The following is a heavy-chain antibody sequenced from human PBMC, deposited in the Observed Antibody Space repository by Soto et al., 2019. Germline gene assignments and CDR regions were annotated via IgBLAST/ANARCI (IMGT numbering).Heavy chain of an antibody. J-gene: IGHJ4*02. D-gene: IGHD2-21*01. V-gene: IGHV1-69*01. CDR2: IIPFFNTP. CDR3: AAESAYGGNPLAFLY. Sequence: QVQLVQAGGEVKRPGSSVRVSCKASADTFSSYAISWVRQAPGQGLDWMGGIIPFFNTPNYAQKFQGRVTITADESTITAYMDLSSPRSEDTDMYYCAAESAYGGNPLAFLYWGQGTLVTVSS. CDR1: ADTFSSYA.